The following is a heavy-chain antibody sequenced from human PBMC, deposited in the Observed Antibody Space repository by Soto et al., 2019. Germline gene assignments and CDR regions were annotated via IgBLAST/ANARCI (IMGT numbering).Heavy chain of an antibody. D-gene: IGHD2-15*01. CDR1: GGSISTGGYY. J-gene: IGHJ6*02. Sequence: SETLSLTCTVSGGSISTGGYYWSWIRQHPGKGLEWIGHIYNSATTYYNPSLKSRVTISVDTSKNQFSLKLSSVTVADTGVYYCASSLYTVVTMDVWGQGTTVTVSS. CDR2: IYNSATT. V-gene: IGHV4-31*03. CDR3: ASSLYTVVTMDV.